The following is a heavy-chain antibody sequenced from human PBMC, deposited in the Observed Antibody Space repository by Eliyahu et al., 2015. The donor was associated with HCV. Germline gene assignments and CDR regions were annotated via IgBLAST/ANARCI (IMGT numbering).Heavy chain of an antibody. CDR3: ARDREVVAATNYYYYYGMDV. CDR1: GGXXSSYX. V-gene: IGHV1-69*04. Sequence: QVQLVQSGAEVKKPGSSVXVSCKASGGXXSSYXXXWVXQAPGQGLEWMGRSIPILGIANYAQKFQGRVTITADKSTSTAYMELSSLRSEDTAVYYCARDREVVAATNYYYYYGMDVWGQGTTVTVSS. J-gene: IGHJ6*02. D-gene: IGHD2-15*01. CDR2: SIPILGIA.